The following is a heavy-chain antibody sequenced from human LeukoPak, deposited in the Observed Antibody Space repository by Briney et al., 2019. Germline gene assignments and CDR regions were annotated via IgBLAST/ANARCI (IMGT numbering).Heavy chain of an antibody. CDR2: IYYSGST. Sequence: SETLSLTCTVSGGSISSYYWSWIRQPPGKGLEWIGYIYYSGSTNYNPSLKSRVTISVDTSKNQFSLKLSSVTAADTAVYYCARVGAAGMYYYYYYMDVWGKGTTVTVSS. J-gene: IGHJ6*03. V-gene: IGHV4-59*01. CDR3: ARVGAAGMYYYYYYMDV. CDR1: GGSISSYY. D-gene: IGHD6-13*01.